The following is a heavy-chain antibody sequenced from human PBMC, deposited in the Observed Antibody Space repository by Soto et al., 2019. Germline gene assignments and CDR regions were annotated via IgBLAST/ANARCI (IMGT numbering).Heavy chain of an antibody. D-gene: IGHD3-22*01. V-gene: IGHV4-31*03. CDR2: ISYSGNS. CDR3: ARLRRDGSGFPDL. CDR1: GGSISRPGYY. Sequence: QMQLQESGPGLVKPSQTLSLICSVSGGSISRPGYYWAWIRQHPARGLEWIGSISYSGNSNRNPSLESGLILSVDTSQNWFSLRLHSVTAADTAVYYCARLRRDGSGFPDLWGQGARVTVSS. J-gene: IGHJ5*02.